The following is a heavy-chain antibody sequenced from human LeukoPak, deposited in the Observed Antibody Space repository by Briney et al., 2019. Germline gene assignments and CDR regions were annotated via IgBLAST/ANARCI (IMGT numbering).Heavy chain of an antibody. V-gene: IGHV1-18*01. CDR3: ARGSGRHYYYYGMDV. CDR2: ISAYNGNT. Sequence: ASVKVSCKASGYTFTSYGISWVRQAPGQGLEWMGWISAYNGNTNYAQKLQGRVTMTTDTSTSTAYMELRSLRSDDTAVYYCARGSGRHYYYYGMDVWGQGTPVTVSS. CDR1: GYTFTSYG. J-gene: IGHJ6*02. D-gene: IGHD1-26*01.